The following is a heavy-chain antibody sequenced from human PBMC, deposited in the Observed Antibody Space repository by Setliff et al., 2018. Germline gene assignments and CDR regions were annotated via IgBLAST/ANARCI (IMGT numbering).Heavy chain of an antibody. Sequence: PSETLSLTCTVSGGSISSSSYYWGWIRQPPGKGLEWIGSTYYSGSTYYNPSLKSRVTISVDTSKNQFSLKLSSVTAADTAVYYCAKRVYSSSWFQGWFDPWGQGTLVTVSS. CDR3: AKRVYSSSWFQGWFDP. J-gene: IGHJ5*02. D-gene: IGHD6-13*01. CDR2: TYYSGST. CDR1: GGSISSSSYY. V-gene: IGHV4-39*01.